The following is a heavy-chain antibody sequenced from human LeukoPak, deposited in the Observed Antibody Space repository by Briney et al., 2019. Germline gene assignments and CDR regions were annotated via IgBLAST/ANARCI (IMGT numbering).Heavy chain of an antibody. CDR3: ARVETAMDAYFDY. CDR1: GFTFSSYS. D-gene: IGHD5-18*01. V-gene: IGHV3-7*04. J-gene: IGHJ4*02. Sequence: GGSLRLSCAASGFTFSSYSMNWVRQAPGKGLEWVANIKQDGSEKYYVDSVKGRFTISRDNAKNSLYLQMNSLRAEDTAVYYCARVETAMDAYFDYWGQGTLVTGSS. CDR2: IKQDGSEK.